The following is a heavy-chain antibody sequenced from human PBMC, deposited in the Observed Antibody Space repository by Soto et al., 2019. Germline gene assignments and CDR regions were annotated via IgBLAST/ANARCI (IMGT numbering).Heavy chain of an antibody. CDR1: GYTFAHYG. CDR3: ARGGKECRSTGGAYIYDGMEV. D-gene: IGHD2-2*01. J-gene: IGHJ6*02. V-gene: IGHV1-18*01. Sequence: ASVKVSCKASGYTFAHYGIGWVRQAPGQGLEWVGWISAYNGNTHHAQNVQGRVTMTTDTSTSTAYMELRSLRSDDTAVYYCARGGKECRSTGGAYIYDGMEVWG. CDR2: ISAYNGNT.